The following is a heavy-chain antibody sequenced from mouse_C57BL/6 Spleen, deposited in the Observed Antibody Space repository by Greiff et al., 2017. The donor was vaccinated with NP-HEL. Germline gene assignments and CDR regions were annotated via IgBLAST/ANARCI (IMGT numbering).Heavy chain of an antibody. CDR3: ARGVGRSYEWYFDV. V-gene: IGHV1-53*01. J-gene: IGHJ1*03. CDR2: INPSNGGT. Sequence: QVQLQQPGTELVKPGASVKLSCKASGYTFTSYWMHWVKQRPGQGLEWIGNINPSNGGTNYNEKFKSKATLTVDKSSSTAYMQLSSLTSEDSAVYYCARGVGRSYEWYFDVWGTGTTVTVSS. CDR1: GYTFTSYW. D-gene: IGHD1-1*01.